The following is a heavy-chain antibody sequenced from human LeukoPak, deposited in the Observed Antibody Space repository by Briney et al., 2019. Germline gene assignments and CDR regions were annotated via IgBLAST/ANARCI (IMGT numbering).Heavy chain of an antibody. D-gene: IGHD3-22*01. CDR2: ISYDGSNK. CDR1: GFTFCSYA. Sequence: GGSLRLSCAASGFTFCSYAMHWVRQAPGKGLEWVAVISYDGSNKYYADSVKGRFTISRDNSKNTLYLQMNSLRAEDTAVYYCAREYYYDSSGSPDYWGQGTLVTVSS. V-gene: IGHV3-30-3*01. CDR3: AREYYYDSSGSPDY. J-gene: IGHJ4*02.